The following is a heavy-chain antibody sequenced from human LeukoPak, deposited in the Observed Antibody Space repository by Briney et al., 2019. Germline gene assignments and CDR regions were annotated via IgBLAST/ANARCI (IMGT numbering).Heavy chain of an antibody. J-gene: IGHJ4*02. CDR2: NHYSGGT. CDR3: GGYGPGSHYRF. V-gene: IGHV4-59*12. CDR1: GASMFNYY. D-gene: IGHD3-10*01. Sequence: SETLSLTCTVSGASMFNYYWTWIRQSPGKGLEWIGFNHYSGGTSYKPSLKSRATISVDTSRNQFSLHLNSVTAADTAVYSRGGYGPGSHYRFWGQGTLVTVSS.